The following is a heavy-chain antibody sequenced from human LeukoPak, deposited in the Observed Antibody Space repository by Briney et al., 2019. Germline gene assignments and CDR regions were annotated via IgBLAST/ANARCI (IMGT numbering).Heavy chain of an antibody. CDR3: ANHNVYYYDSSGYLLRYYLDY. CDR2: ISGSGGST. J-gene: IGHJ4*02. CDR1: GFTFSSYA. V-gene: IGHV3-23*01. D-gene: IGHD3-22*01. Sequence: PGGSLRLSCAASGFTFSSYAMSWVRQAPGKGLEWVSAISGSGGSTYYADSVKGRFTISRDNSKNTLYLQMNSLRAEDTAVYYCANHNVYYYDSSGYLLRYYLDYWGQGTLVTVSS.